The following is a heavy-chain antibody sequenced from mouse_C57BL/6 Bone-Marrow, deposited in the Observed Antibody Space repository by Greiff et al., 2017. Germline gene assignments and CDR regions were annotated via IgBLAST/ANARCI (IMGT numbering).Heavy chain of an antibody. CDR3: ARDGYYAMDY. Sequence: EVKLMESGGGLVKPGGSLKLSCAASGFTFSSYAMSWVRQTPEKRLEWVATISDGGSYTYYPDNVKGRFTISRDNAKTNLYLQMSHLKSEDTAMYYCARDGYYAMDYWGQGTSVTVSS. CDR1: GFTFSSYA. J-gene: IGHJ4*01. V-gene: IGHV5-4*01. CDR2: ISDGGSYT.